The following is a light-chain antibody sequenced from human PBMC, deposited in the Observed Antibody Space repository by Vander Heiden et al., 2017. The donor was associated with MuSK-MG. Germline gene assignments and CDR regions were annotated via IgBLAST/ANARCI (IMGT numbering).Light chain of an antibody. CDR3: RQALQTLYT. CDR2: LGS. Sequence: EIVRTQCPLSLPVTPGEPASISCRSSQSLLHSNGYNYLDWYLQKPGQSPQLLIYLGSNRASGVPDRFSGSGSGTDFTLKISRVEAEDVGVYYCRQALQTLYTFGQGTKLEIK. V-gene: IGKV2-28*01. CDR1: QSLLHSNGYNY. J-gene: IGKJ2*01.